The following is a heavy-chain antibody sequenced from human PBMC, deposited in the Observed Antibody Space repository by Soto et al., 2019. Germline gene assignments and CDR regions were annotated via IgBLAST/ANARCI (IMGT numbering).Heavy chain of an antibody. Sequence: GESLKISCKGSGYSFTSYWIGWVRQMPGKGLEWMGIIYPGDSDTRYSPSFQGQVTISADKSISTAYLQWSSLKASDTAMYYCARPEYNWNYEMTAFDIWGQGTMVTVSS. CDR3: ARPEYNWNYEMTAFDI. J-gene: IGHJ3*02. CDR1: GYSFTSYW. V-gene: IGHV5-51*01. D-gene: IGHD1-7*01. CDR2: IYPGDSDT.